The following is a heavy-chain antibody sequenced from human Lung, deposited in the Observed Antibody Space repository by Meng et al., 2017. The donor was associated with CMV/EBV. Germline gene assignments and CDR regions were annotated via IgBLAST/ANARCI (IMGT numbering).Heavy chain of an antibody. D-gene: IGHD2-2*01. J-gene: IGHJ3*02. Sequence: SXAASGFTFSSYEMNWVRQAPGKGLEWVSYISSSGSTIYYADSVKGRFTISRDNAKNSLYLQMNSLRAEDTAVYYCARYCSSTSCPLGYNAFDIWGQGTXVTVSS. CDR2: ISSSGSTI. CDR1: GFTFSSYE. CDR3: ARYCSSTSCPLGYNAFDI. V-gene: IGHV3-48*03.